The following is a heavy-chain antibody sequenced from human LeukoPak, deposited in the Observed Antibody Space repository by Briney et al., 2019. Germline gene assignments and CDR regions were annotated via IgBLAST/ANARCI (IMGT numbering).Heavy chain of an antibody. CDR1: GGSISSYY. CDR3: ARLGIFMVRGASNNWFDP. CDR2: IYYSGST. Sequence: SETLSLTCTVSGGSISSYYWSWIRQPPGKGLEWIGYIYYSGSTNYNPSLKSRVTISVDTSKNQFSLKLSSVTAADTAVYYCARLGIFMVRGASNNWFDPWGQGTLVTVSS. V-gene: IGHV4-59*01. D-gene: IGHD3-10*01. J-gene: IGHJ5*02.